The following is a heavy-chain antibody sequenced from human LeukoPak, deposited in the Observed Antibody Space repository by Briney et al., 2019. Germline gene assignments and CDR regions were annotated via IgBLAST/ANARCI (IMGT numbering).Heavy chain of an antibody. Sequence: SETLSLTCAVYGGSFSGYYWSWIRQPPGKGLEWIGEINHSGSTNYNPSLKSRVTISVDTSKNQFSLNLSSVTAADTAVYYCAVRGYSGYTFNYWGQGTLVTVSS. CDR3: AVRGYSGYTFNY. J-gene: IGHJ4*02. D-gene: IGHD5-12*01. CDR1: GGSFSGYY. CDR2: INHSGST. V-gene: IGHV4-34*01.